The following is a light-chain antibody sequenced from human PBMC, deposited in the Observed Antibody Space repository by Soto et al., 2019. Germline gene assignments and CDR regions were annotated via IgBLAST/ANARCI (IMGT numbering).Light chain of an antibody. J-gene: IGKJ1*01. CDR1: QSISSW. CDR2: KAS. Sequence: DIQMTQSPSTLSASVGDRVTITCRASQSISSWLAWYQQKPGKAPKLLYYKASSLESGLPSRFSGSGSGTEFTLTISCLQPDDFATYYCQQYNSYWTFGQGTKVEIK. CDR3: QQYNSYWT. V-gene: IGKV1-5*03.